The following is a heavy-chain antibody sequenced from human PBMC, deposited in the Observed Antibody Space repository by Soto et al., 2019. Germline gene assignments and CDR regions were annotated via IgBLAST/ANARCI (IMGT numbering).Heavy chain of an antibody. D-gene: IGHD7-27*01. V-gene: IGHV3-23*01. J-gene: IGHJ2*01. CDR1: GFTFSNFV. CDR2: IGGTSGST. CDR3: AKRRGDGYSDL. Sequence: EVQLLESGGGLVQPGGSLRLSCAASGFTFSNFVMSWVRRAPGKGLEWVSAIGGTSGSTYYADSVKGRFTISRDNSKDTLSLQMNSLGAEDTALYYCAKRRGDGYSDLWGRGTLVTVSS.